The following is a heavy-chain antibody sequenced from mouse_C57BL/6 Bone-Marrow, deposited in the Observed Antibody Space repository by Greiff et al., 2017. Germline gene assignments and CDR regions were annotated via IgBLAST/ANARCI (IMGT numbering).Heavy chain of an antibody. CDR3: WRRVTTVLATRCFDV. CDR2: ISGGGGNT. Sequence: EVKLMESGGGLVKPGGSLKLSCAASGFTFSSYTMSWVRQTPEKRLQWVAAISGGGGNTYYPDSVKGRFTISRDNDKNILYLQMSSLRSEDTALXYCWRRVTTVLATRCFDVWGTGTTVTVSA. CDR1: GFTFSSYT. V-gene: IGHV5-9*01. J-gene: IGHJ1*03. D-gene: IGHD1-1*01.